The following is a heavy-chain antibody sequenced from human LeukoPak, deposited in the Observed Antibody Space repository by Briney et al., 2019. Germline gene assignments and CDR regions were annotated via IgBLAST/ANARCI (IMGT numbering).Heavy chain of an antibody. V-gene: IGHV3-9*01. J-gene: IGHJ4*02. Sequence: PGGSLRLSCAASGFTFDDYAMHWVRQAPGKGLEWVSGISWNSGRIGYADSVKGRFTISRDNAKSSLYLQMNSLRAEDTALYYCVKDRVWFGELLNPLFDNWGQGTRVTVSS. D-gene: IGHD3-10*01. CDR3: VKDRVWFGELLNPLFDN. CDR2: ISWNSGRI. CDR1: GFTFDDYA.